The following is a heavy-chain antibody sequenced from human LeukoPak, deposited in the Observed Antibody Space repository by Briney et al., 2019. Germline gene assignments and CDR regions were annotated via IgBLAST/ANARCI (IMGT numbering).Heavy chain of an antibody. J-gene: IGHJ4*02. CDR1: GGSFSGYY. V-gene: IGHV4-34*01. Sequence: KASETLSLTCAVYGGSFSGYYWSWIRQPQGKGLEWIGEINHSGSTNYNPSLKSRVTISVDTSKNQFSLKLSSVTAADTAVYYCAGTLGPYYDSSGYYPFDYWGQGTLVTVSS. CDR2: INHSGST. D-gene: IGHD3-22*01. CDR3: AGTLGPYYDSSGYYPFDY.